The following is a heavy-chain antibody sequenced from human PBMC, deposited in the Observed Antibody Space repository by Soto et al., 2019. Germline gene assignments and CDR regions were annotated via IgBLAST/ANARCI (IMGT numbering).Heavy chain of an antibody. V-gene: IGHV3-21*01. CDR3: ARNRGYSTSHFHY. Sequence: EVQLVESGGGLVKPGGSVRLSCAASGFSFIDYSMNWVRQARGKGLEWVSSISISGSYIYYATSVKGRFTISRDNAKNLHYLQMTSLTAADGAVYDCARNRGYSTSHFHYRAQETLVSVS. D-gene: IGHD6-13*01. CDR2: ISISGSYI. J-gene: IGHJ4*02. CDR1: GFSFIDYS.